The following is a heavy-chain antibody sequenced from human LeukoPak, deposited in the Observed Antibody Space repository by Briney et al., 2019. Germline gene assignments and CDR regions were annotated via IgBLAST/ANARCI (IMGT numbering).Heavy chain of an antibody. Sequence: GGSLRLSCAASGFTVSSNYMSWVRQAPGKGLEWVSAISGSGGSTYYADSVKGRFTISRDNSKNTLYLQMNSLRAEDTAVYYCAKDLEGSSWYADWFDPWGQGTLVTVSS. CDR1: GFTVSSNY. CDR2: ISGSGGST. D-gene: IGHD6-13*01. J-gene: IGHJ5*02. V-gene: IGHV3-23*01. CDR3: AKDLEGSSWYADWFDP.